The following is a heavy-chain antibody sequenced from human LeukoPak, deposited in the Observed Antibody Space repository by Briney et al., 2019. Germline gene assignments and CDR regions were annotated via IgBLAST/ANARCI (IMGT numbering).Heavy chain of an antibody. CDR2: IKAGNGDT. CDR3: ARDDCGDTCYPGGY. J-gene: IGHJ4*02. Sequence: ASVKVSCKASGYTFTNYVVHWVRQAPGQRPEWMGCIKAGNGDTKYSHHFQGRVTIARDTSASTAYMELSSLTSEDTALYYCARDDCGDTCYPGGYWGQGTLVTVSS. D-gene: IGHD2-21*01. V-gene: IGHV1-3*01. CDR1: GYTFTNYV.